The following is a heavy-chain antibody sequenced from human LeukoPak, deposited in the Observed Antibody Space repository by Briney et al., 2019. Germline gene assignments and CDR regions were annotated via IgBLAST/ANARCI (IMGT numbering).Heavy chain of an antibody. J-gene: IGHJ4*02. D-gene: IGHD1-26*01. Sequence: GGSLRLSCAASGFTFDDYAMHWVRQAPGKGLEWVSGISLNSGSIGYADSVKGRFTISRDNAKNSLYLQMNSLRAEDTAVYYCAKGAYTGAKNYFDYWGQGTLVTVSS. CDR3: AKGAYTGAKNYFDY. V-gene: IGHV3-9*01. CDR2: ISLNSGSI. CDR1: GFTFDDYA.